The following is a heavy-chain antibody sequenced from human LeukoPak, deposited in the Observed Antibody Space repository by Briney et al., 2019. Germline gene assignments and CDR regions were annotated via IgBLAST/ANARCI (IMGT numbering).Heavy chain of an antibody. J-gene: IGHJ4*02. CDR2: ISGSGGST. CDR3: ARDGTAMVPPQDY. V-gene: IGHV3-23*01. CDR1: GFTFSSYA. Sequence: GGSLRLSCAASGFTFSSYAMSWVRQAPGKGLEWVSAISGSGGSTYYADSVKGRFTISRDNSKNTLYLQMNSLRADDTAVYYCARDGTAMVPPQDYWGQGTLVTVSS. D-gene: IGHD5-18*01.